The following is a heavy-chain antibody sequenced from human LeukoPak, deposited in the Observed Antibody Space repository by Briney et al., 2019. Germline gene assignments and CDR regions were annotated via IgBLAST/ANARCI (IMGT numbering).Heavy chain of an antibody. CDR1: GGSISLSYYY. V-gene: IGHV4-39*07. CDR3: ARGTLYSGWSYYFDY. Sequence: PSETLSLTSSVSGGSISLSYYYWGWIRQPPGKALEWIGSVYYSGTTSYNPSLKIRVTISGDISKNHFSLRRSSVTAADTAMYYCARGTLYSGWSYYFDYWGQGRQVTVSS. CDR2: VYYSGTT. J-gene: IGHJ4*02. D-gene: IGHD6-19*01.